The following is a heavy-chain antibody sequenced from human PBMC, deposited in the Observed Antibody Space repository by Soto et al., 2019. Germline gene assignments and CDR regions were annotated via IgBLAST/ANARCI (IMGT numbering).Heavy chain of an antibody. D-gene: IGHD3-10*01. Sequence: PSQTLSLTCAISGDSVSSNSAAWNWIRQSPSRGLEWLGRTYYRSKWYNDYAVSVKSRITINPDTSKNQFSLQLNSVTPEDTAVYYCAKSTMVRGVNYYGMDVWGQGTTVTVSS. CDR3: AKSTMVRGVNYYGMDV. V-gene: IGHV6-1*01. CDR2: TYYRSKWYN. J-gene: IGHJ6*02. CDR1: GDSVSSNSAA.